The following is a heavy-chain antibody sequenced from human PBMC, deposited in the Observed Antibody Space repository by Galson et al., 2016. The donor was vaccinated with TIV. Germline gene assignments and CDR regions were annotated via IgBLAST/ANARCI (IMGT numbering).Heavy chain of an antibody. Sequence: SLRLSCAASGFTFSSYSMNWVRQAPGKGLEWVSSITSSSSYLYYADSVKGRFTISRENAKNSLFLQMTTLRADDTAVYYFARDTEQYNSFTDTFDVWGQGTMVTVSS. CDR2: ITSSSSYL. V-gene: IGHV3-21*06. CDR3: ARDTEQYNSFTDTFDV. CDR1: GFTFSSYS. D-gene: IGHD6-6*01. J-gene: IGHJ3*01.